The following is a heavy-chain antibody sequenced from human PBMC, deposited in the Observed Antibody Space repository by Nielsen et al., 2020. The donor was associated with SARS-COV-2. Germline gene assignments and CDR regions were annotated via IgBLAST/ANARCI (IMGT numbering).Heavy chain of an antibody. CDR3: ARGSPPYYDSSGVDY. V-gene: IGHV4-59*13. Sequence: PGKGLEWIGSIYYSGSTNYNPSLKSRVTISVDTSKNQFSLKLSSVTAADTAVYYCARGSPPYYDSSGVDYWGQGTLVTAPQ. J-gene: IGHJ4*02. CDR2: IYYSGST. D-gene: IGHD3-22*01.